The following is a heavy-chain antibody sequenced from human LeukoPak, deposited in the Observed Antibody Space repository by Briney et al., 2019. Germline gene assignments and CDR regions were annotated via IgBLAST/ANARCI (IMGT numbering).Heavy chain of an antibody. V-gene: IGHV4-59*01. J-gene: IGHJ4*02. D-gene: IGHD6-6*01. CDR2: IHYSGII. Sequence: SETLSLTCTVSGGSISSYFWSWIRQPPGKGLEWIGDIHYSGIINYNPSLKSRVTVSVDTSKNQFSLKLSSVTAADTAVYYCARVRYSSSSMVFDYWGQGTLVTVSS. CDR3: ARVRYSSSSMVFDY. CDR1: GGSISSYF.